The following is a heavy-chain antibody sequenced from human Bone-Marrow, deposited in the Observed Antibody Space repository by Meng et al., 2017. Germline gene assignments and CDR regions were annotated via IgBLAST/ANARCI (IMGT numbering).Heavy chain of an antibody. V-gene: IGHV3-23*01. Sequence: GESLKISCAASGFTFSSYAMSWVRQAPGKGLEWVSAISGSGGSTYYADSVKGRFTISRDNSKNTLYLQMNSLRAEDTAVYYCAKTARGYVRPPFDYWGQGTLVT. J-gene: IGHJ4*02. CDR1: GFTFSSYA. D-gene: IGHD5-12*01. CDR3: AKTARGYVRPPFDY. CDR2: ISGSGGST.